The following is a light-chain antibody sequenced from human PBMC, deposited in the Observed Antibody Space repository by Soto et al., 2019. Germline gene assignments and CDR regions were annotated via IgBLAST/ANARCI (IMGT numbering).Light chain of an antibody. Sequence: PGESATLSCRASERVSTNLAWYQQTPGQAPRLLIYSASRRPTDIPVRFSGSGSGAEFTLTISSLQSEDFAIYYCQQCNNLPPTFGQGTKVDIK. J-gene: IGKJ1*01. CDR3: QQCNNLPPT. CDR1: ERVSTN. V-gene: IGKV3-15*01. CDR2: SAS.